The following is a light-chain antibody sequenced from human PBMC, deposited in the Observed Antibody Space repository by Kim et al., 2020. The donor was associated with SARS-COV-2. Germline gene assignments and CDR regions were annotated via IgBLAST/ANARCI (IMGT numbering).Light chain of an antibody. CDR1: RRLSSSN. CDR3: QQYGGSPPMYT. V-gene: IGKV3-20*01. Sequence: PGDRATRSCRASRRLSSSNLAWYLQKPGQAPRLLIYGTSNRATGIPDRFSGSGSGTDFTLTISRLEPEDFAVYYCQQYGGSPPMYTFGQGTKLEI. J-gene: IGKJ2*01. CDR2: GTS.